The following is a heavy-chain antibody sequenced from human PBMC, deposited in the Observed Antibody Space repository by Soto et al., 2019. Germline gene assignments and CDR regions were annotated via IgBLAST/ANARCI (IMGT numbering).Heavy chain of an antibody. CDR3: ARDCYDILTGYCNFDY. V-gene: IGHV3-21*01. D-gene: IGHD3-9*01. Sequence: GGSLRLSCVASGFTFSSYSMNWVRQAPGKGLEWVSSISSSSSYIYYADSVKGRFTISRDNAKNSLYLQMNSLRAEDTAVYYCARDCYDILTGYCNFDYWGQGTLVTVSS. J-gene: IGHJ4*02. CDR2: ISSSSSYI. CDR1: GFTFSSYS.